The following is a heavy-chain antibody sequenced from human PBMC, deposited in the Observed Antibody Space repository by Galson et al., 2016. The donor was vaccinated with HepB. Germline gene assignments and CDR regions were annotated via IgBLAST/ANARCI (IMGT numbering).Heavy chain of an antibody. V-gene: IGHV3-53*01. CDR2: IYSGGST. D-gene: IGHD6-13*01. CDR1: GFTVSSNY. Sequence: SLRLSCAASGFTVSSNYMSWVRQAPGKGLEWVSVIYSGGSTFYADSVKGRFTISRDNSNNTLYLQMNSLRAEDTAVYYCARPSIVAAGGYWGQGTLVTVFS. J-gene: IGHJ4*02. CDR3: ARPSIVAAGGY.